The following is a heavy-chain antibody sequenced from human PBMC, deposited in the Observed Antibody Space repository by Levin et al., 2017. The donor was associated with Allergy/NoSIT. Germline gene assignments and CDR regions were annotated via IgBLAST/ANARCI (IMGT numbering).Heavy chain of an antibody. CDR1: GFSFSSSA. V-gene: IGHV3-23*01. CDR3: AKEWQTDY. D-gene: IGHD5-12*01. CDR2: ISNSGST. Sequence: LSLTCAASGFSFSSSAMIWVRQAPGKGLECVSVISNSGSTDYAKSVKGRFTISRDNSKNTLYLQMNSLRADDTAVYYCAKEWQTDYWGQGTLVTVSS. J-gene: IGHJ4*02.